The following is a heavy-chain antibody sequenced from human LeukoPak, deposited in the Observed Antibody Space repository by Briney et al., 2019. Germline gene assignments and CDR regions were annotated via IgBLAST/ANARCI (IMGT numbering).Heavy chain of an antibody. CDR2: ISGSGGST. V-gene: IGHV3-23*01. CDR3: AKVWTAYSDDYFDY. D-gene: IGHD3/OR15-3a*01. CDR1: GFTFSSYG. Sequence: EGSLRLSCAASGFTFSSYGMSWVRQAPGKGLERVSSISGSGGSTNHADSVKGRFTISRDNSKNTLYLQMNSLRAEDTAVYYCAKVWTAYSDDYFDYWGQGTLVTVSS. J-gene: IGHJ4*02.